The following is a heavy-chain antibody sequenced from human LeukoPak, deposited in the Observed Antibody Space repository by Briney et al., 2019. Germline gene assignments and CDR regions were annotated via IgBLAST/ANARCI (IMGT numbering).Heavy chain of an antibody. CDR2: IYYSGST. D-gene: IGHD6-19*01. V-gene: IGHV4-59*01. CDR1: GGSISSYY. CDR3: ARTTTVSKQWLVLAEYFQH. J-gene: IGHJ1*01. Sequence: SETLSLTCTVSGGSISSYYWSWIRQPPGKGLEWIGYIYYSGSTNYNPSLKSRVTISVDTSKNQFSLKLSSVTAADTAVYYCARTTTVSKQWLVLAEYFQHWGQGTLVTVSS.